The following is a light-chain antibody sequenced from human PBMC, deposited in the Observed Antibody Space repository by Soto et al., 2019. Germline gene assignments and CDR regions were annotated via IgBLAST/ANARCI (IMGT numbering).Light chain of an antibody. CDR3: QHSFNTPPYT. CDR2: TAS. J-gene: IGKJ2*01. V-gene: IGKV1-39*01. CDR1: QGIATY. Sequence: DIQMTQSPSSLSAVVGDRVSITCRSSQGIATYLNWYQQKPGKAPRPIIYTASTLESGVPSRFSGNGSVTDFTLTISSVQPEDFATYYCQHSFNTPPYTFGQGTKLEI.